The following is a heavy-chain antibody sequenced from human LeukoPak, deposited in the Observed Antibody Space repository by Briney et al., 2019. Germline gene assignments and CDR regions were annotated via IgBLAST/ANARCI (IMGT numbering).Heavy chain of an antibody. CDR3: ARDTPTRITMVRGVISGGSGWFDP. CDR1: GGSLNTSSYY. J-gene: IGHJ5*02. D-gene: IGHD3-10*01. Sequence: PSETLSLTCTVSGGSLNTSSYYWGWIRQPPGRGLEWLGNIYYSGSTYYNPTLKSRVTISVDTFKNQFALKLSSVTAADTAVYYCARDTPTRITMVRGVISGGSGWFDPWGQGTLVTVSS. V-gene: IGHV4-39*06. CDR2: IYYSGST.